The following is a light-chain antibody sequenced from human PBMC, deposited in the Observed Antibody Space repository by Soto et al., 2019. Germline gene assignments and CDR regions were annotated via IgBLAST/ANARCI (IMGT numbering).Light chain of an antibody. CDR2: DAS. CDR3: QQRSNWPLT. J-gene: IGKJ4*01. Sequence: IVATQAPSTLSLYTGKRATLSCRASQSVSSFLAWYQQKPGQAPRLLIYDASNRATGIPARFSGSGSGTDFTLTISSLEPEDFAVYYCQQRSNWPLTFGGLTKVDI. CDR1: QSVSSF. V-gene: IGKV3-11*01.